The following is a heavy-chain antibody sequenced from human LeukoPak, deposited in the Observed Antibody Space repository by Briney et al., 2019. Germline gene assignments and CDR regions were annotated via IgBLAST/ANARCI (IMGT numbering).Heavy chain of an antibody. V-gene: IGHV3-30*18. Sequence: GGSLRLSCAASGFTFDDYTMHWVRQAPGKGLEWVAVISYDGSNKYYADSVKGRFTISRDNSKNTLNLQMNSLRAEDTAVYYCAKVGDNWDFDYWGQGTLVTVSS. J-gene: IGHJ4*02. D-gene: IGHD1-1*01. CDR2: ISYDGSNK. CDR1: GFTFDDYT. CDR3: AKVGDNWDFDY.